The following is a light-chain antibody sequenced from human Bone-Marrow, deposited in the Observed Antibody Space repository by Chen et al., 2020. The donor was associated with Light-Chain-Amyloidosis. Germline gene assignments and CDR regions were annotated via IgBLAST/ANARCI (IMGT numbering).Light chain of an antibody. CDR1: NIGSTS. CDR3: QVWDRSSDRPV. CDR2: DDS. V-gene: IGLV3-21*02. J-gene: IGLJ3*02. Sequence: SYVLTQPSSVSVAPGQTATIACAGNNIGSTSVHWSQQTPGQAPLLVVYDDSDRPSGIPERLSGSNSGNTATLTISRVEGGDEADYYCQVWDRSSDRPVFGGGTKLTVL.